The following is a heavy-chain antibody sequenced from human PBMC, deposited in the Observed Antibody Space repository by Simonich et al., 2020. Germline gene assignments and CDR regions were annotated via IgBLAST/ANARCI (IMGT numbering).Heavy chain of an antibody. CDR1: GFTFRGYS. Sequence: EVQLVESGGGLVKPGGSLRLSCAASGFTFRGYSMNWVRQAPGKGLEWVSSISSSSSYIDYADSVKGQFTISRDNAKNSLYLQMNSLRAEDTAVYYCAREQARGGAFDIWGQGTMVTVSS. V-gene: IGHV3-21*01. J-gene: IGHJ3*02. CDR3: AREQARGGAFDI. D-gene: IGHD3-16*01. CDR2: ISSSSSYI.